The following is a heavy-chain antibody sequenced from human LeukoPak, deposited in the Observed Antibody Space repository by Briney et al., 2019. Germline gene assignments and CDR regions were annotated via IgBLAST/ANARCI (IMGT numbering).Heavy chain of an antibody. D-gene: IGHD5-18*01. CDR3: ARDEEIQLSPGGH. CDR2: IIPILGIA. Sequence: ASVKVSCKASGGTFSSYAISWVRQAPGQGLEWMGRIIPILGIANCAQKFQVRVTITADKSTSTAYMELSSLRSEDTAVYYCARDEEIQLSPGGHWGQGTLVTVSS. V-gene: IGHV1-69*04. J-gene: IGHJ4*02. CDR1: GGTFSSYA.